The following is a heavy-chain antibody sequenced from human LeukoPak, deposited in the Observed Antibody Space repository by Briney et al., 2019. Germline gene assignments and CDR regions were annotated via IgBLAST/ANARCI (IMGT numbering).Heavy chain of an antibody. J-gene: IGHJ4*02. Sequence: GASVKVSCKASGGTFSSYAISWVRQAPGQGLEWMGGIIPIFGTANYAQKFQGRVTITADESTSTVYMELSSLRSEDTAVYYCARVCGGDCYSGFDYWGQGTLVTVSS. CDR3: ARVCGGDCYSGFDY. CDR2: IIPIFGTA. CDR1: GGTFSSYA. V-gene: IGHV1-69*13. D-gene: IGHD2-21*02.